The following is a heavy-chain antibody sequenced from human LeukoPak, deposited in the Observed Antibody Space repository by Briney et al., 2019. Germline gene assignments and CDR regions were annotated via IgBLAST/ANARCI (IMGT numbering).Heavy chain of an antibody. Sequence: ASVKVSCKASGYTFTSYDINWVRQATGQGLEWMGWMNPNSGNTGYAQKFQGRVTITRNTSISTAYMELSSLRSEDTAVYYCARDYEQQLAPYYYGMDVWGQGTTVTVSS. D-gene: IGHD6-13*01. J-gene: IGHJ6*02. CDR2: MNPNSGNT. CDR1: GYTFTSYD. V-gene: IGHV1-8*03. CDR3: ARDYEQQLAPYYYGMDV.